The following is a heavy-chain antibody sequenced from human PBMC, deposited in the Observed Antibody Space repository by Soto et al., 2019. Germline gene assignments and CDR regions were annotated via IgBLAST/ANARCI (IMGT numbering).Heavy chain of an antibody. CDR3: TRHGIGYGSGNDY. V-gene: IGHV3-73*01. D-gene: IGHD3-10*01. Sequence: EVQLVESGGGLVQPGGSLKLSCAASGFTFSGSAMHWVRQASGKGLEWVGSIRSKANSYATAYAASVKGRFTISRDDSKNTAYLQMNSLKTEDTAVYYCTRHGIGYGSGNDYWGQGTLVTVSS. J-gene: IGHJ4*02. CDR2: IRSKANSYAT. CDR1: GFTFSGSA.